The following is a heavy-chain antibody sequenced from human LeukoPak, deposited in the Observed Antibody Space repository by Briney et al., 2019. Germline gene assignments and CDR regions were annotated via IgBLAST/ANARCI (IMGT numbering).Heavy chain of an antibody. CDR1: GGSISSSYW. D-gene: IGHD3-10*01. J-gene: IGHJ3*02. CDR2: IFYSGGT. V-gene: IGHV4-4*02. CDR3: AKSNGYGLVDI. Sequence: SGTLSLTCGVSGGSISSSYWWSWVRQPPGKGLEWIGNIFYSGGTYYSPSLTSRVTISLDTSRNQFSLKLNSVTAADTAVYYCAKSNGYGLVDIWGQGTMVTVSS.